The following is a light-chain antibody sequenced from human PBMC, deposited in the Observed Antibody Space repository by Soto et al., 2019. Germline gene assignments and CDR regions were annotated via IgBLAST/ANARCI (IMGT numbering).Light chain of an antibody. CDR2: EGS. CDR3: CSYAGSSTVV. CDR1: SSDVGSYNL. J-gene: IGLJ2*01. V-gene: IGLV2-23*01. Sequence: QSALTQPASVSGSPGQSITISCTGTSSDVGSYNLVSWYQQHPGKAPKLMIYEGSKRPSGVSNRFFGSKSGNTASLTISGLQAADEADYYCCSYAGSSTVVFGGGTKLTVL.